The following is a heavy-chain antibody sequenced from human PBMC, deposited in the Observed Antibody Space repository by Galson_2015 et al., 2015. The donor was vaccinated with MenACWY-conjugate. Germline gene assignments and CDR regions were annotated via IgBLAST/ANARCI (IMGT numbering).Heavy chain of an antibody. CDR2: IDSGDRT. V-gene: IGHV3-53*01. D-gene: IGHD3-10*01. J-gene: IGHJ5*02. CDR1: GFTVSNLY. CDR3: GRDYGWGRYS. Sequence: SLRLCCAASGFTVSNLYMTWVRQAPGKGLECVAIIDSGDRTYYSESVKGRFTISRDNSKNTLDLQMNSLRAEDTAMYYCGRDYGWGRYSWGQGTQVTVSS.